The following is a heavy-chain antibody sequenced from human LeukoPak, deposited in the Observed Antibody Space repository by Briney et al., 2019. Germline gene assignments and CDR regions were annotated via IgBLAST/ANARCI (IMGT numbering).Heavy chain of an antibody. CDR2: IWYDGSNK. V-gene: IGHV3-33*01. Sequence: GGSLRLSCAASGFAFKNYGMHWVRQAPGKGLEWVAVIWYDGSNKYYADSVKGRFTISRDNSKNTLYLQMNSLRAEDTAVYYCVRGGCSSTSCYDGWGQGTLVTVSS. CDR3: VRGGCSSTSCYDG. J-gene: IGHJ4*02. D-gene: IGHD2-2*01. CDR1: GFAFKNYG.